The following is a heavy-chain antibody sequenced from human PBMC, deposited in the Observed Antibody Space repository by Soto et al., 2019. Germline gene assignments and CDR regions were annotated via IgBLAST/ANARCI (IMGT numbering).Heavy chain of an antibody. Sequence: SETLSLTCAVYGGSFSGYYWNWIRQPPGKGLEWIGEINHSGSTNYNPSLKSRVTISVDTSRNQFSLKLSSVTAADTAVYYCARGYGRHLDYWGQGTLVTVSS. D-gene: IGHD3-10*01. V-gene: IGHV4-34*01. CDR1: GGSFSGYY. J-gene: IGHJ4*02. CDR3: ARGYGRHLDY. CDR2: INHSGST.